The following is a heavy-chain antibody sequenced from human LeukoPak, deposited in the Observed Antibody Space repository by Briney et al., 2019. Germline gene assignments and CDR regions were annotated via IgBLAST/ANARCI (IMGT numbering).Heavy chain of an antibody. CDR1: GGSFSGYY. Sequence: KSSETLSLTCAVYGGSFSGYYWSWIRQPPGKGLEWIGEINHSGSTNYNPSLKSRVTISVDTSKNQFSLKLSSVTAADTAVYYCARGRSTYYYDSSGYADFVYWGQGTLVTVSS. V-gene: IGHV4-34*01. CDR2: INHSGST. J-gene: IGHJ4*02. D-gene: IGHD3-22*01. CDR3: ARGRSTYYYDSSGYADFVY.